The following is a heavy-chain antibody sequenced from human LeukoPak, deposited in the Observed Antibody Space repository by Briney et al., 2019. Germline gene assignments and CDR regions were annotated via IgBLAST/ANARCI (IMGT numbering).Heavy chain of an antibody. J-gene: IGHJ4*02. Sequence: GGSLRLSCAASGFTFSSHWMHWVRQAPGKGLVWVSRINSDGSSTSYADSVKGRFTISRDNAKNTLYLQMNSLRAEDTAVYYCARAFSGGSSWSDIDYWGQGTLVTVSS. CDR1: GFTFSSHW. V-gene: IGHV3-74*01. CDR2: INSDGSST. D-gene: IGHD6-13*01. CDR3: ARAFSGGSSWSDIDY.